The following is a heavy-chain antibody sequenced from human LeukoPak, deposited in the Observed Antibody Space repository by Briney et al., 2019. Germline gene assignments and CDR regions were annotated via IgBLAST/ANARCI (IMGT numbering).Heavy chain of an antibody. V-gene: IGHV3-23*01. J-gene: IGHJ4*02. D-gene: IGHD5-12*01. CDR1: GFTLSSYA. CDR3: ASHSGYDYGFDY. CDR2: ISGSGGST. Sequence: GGSLRLSCAASGFTLSSYAMSWVRQAPGKGLEGVSGISGSGGSTYHADSVKGPFTISRDNSKTTLYLQMNSLRAEDTAVYYCASHSGYDYGFDYWGQGTLVTVSS.